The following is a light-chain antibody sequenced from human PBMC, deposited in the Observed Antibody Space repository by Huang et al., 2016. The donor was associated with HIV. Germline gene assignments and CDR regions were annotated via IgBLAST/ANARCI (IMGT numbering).Light chain of an antibody. CDR3: QQYSTSPWT. Sequence: EIVLTQSPDTLSLSPGERVALSCRASHNVTNDYLAWYHHKSGQAPRLLIYGSSGRATATPARFSGSGSGTDFSLTLDTVKPEDFASYYCQQYSTSPWTFGPGTKLEIK. J-gene: IGKJ1*01. V-gene: IGKV3-20*01. CDR1: HNVTNDY. CDR2: GSS.